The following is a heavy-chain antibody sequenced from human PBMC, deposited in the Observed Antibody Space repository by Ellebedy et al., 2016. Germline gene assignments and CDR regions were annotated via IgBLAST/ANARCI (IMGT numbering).Heavy chain of an antibody. D-gene: IGHD3-22*01. CDR1: GGTFSSYA. CDR2: IIPIFGTA. CDR3: ARAEGYMLGVINGYFDY. Sequence: SVKVSXXASGGTFSSYAISWVRQAPGQGLEWMGGIIPIFGTANYAQKFQGRVTITADESTSTAYMELSSLRSEDTAVYYCARAEGYMLGVINGYFDYWGQGTLVTVSS. V-gene: IGHV1-69*13. J-gene: IGHJ4*02.